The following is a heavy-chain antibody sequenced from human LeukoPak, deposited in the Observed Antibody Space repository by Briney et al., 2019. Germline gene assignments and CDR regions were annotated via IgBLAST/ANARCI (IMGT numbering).Heavy chain of an antibody. V-gene: IGHV3-48*02. CDR2: IRSSSSTI. CDR1: GFTFSSYS. Sequence: GGSLRLSCAASGFTFSSYSMNWVRQPPGKGLEWVAYIRSSSSTIYYADSVKGRFTISRDNAKNSLYLQMNSLRDEDTAVYYCARDGIQLGTGAFDYWGQGTLVTVSS. J-gene: IGHJ4*02. D-gene: IGHD5-18*01. CDR3: ARDGIQLGTGAFDY.